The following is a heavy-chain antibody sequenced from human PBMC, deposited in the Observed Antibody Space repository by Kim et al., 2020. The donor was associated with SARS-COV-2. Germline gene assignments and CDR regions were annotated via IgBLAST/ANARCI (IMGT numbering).Heavy chain of an antibody. J-gene: IGHJ5*02. CDR1: GDSVSSNSAA. V-gene: IGHV6-1*01. CDR2: TYYRSKWYN. D-gene: IGHD5-12*01. Sequence: SQTLSLTCAISGDSVSSNSAAWNWIRQSPSRGLEWLGRTYYRSKWYNDYAVSVKSRITINPDTSKNQFSLQLNSVTPEDTAVYYCARDHEWLPDMSIPSNWFDPWGQGTLVTVSS. CDR3: ARDHEWLPDMSIPSNWFDP.